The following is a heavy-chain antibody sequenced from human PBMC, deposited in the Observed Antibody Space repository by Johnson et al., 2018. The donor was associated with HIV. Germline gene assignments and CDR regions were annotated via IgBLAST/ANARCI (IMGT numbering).Heavy chain of an antibody. J-gene: IGHJ3*02. CDR3: AKGLNWGGDAFDI. Sequence: VQLVESGGGVVRPGGSLRLSCAASGFTFDDYGMSWVRQAPGKGLEWVSRINTDGSSTTYAASVKGRFTISRDNAKNTLYLQMNSLRAEDTAVYYCAKGLNWGGDAFDIWGQGTMVTVSS. V-gene: IGHV3-20*04. D-gene: IGHD7-27*01. CDR2: INTDGSST. CDR1: GFTFDDYG.